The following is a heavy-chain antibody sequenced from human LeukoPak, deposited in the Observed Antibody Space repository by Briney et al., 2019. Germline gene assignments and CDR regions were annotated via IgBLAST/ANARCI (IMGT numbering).Heavy chain of an antibody. Sequence: GGSLRLSCVASGFTYSHYGMNWVRQAPGKGLEWVSIIYSGGITYYADSVKGRFTISRDSSKNTVDLQMNSLRVEDTAVYYCARDQYSSGWYDSWGQGTRVTVSS. J-gene: IGHJ5*01. CDR3: ARDQYSSGWYDS. CDR1: GFTYSHYG. CDR2: IYSGGIT. D-gene: IGHD3-22*01. V-gene: IGHV3-66*01.